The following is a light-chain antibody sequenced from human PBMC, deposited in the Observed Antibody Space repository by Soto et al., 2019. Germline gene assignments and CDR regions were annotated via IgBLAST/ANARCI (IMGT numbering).Light chain of an antibody. CDR3: SSYAGSSNV. Sequence: QSVLTQPRSVSGSPGESVTISCTGTSNDVGNYKYVSWYQQYPGKAPKLVIFDVTERPSGVPARFSGSKSGNTASLTVSGLQAEDEADYYCSSYAGSSNVFGTGTKVTVL. CDR1: SNDVGNYKY. V-gene: IGLV2-11*01. CDR2: DVT. J-gene: IGLJ1*01.